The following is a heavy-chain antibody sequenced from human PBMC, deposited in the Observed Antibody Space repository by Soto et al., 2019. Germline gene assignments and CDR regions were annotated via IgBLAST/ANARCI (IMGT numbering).Heavy chain of an antibody. Sequence: QLQLQESGPGLVKPSETLSLTCTVSGESIRSDTDYWAWIRQPPGKGPEWIGSIYYSGSTYYNPSLKSLITISVDTSKNQFSLKLNSVTAADTAVYYCARRLEEFGNYWFDPWGQGTLVTVSS. CDR1: GESIRSDTDY. CDR2: IYYSGST. D-gene: IGHD3-10*01. CDR3: ARRLEEFGNYWFDP. J-gene: IGHJ5*02. V-gene: IGHV4-39*01.